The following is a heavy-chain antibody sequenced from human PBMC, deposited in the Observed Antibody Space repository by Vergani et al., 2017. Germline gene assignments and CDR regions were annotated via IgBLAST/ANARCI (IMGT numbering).Heavy chain of an antibody. D-gene: IGHD3-9*01. CDR2: ILCSGTA. CDR1: GASMRSVGYY. CDR3: ARGRYFDWLLPLDY. V-gene: IGHV4-61*02. Sequence: QAQLEESGPRLVKPSQTLSLTCTVSGASMRSVGYYWTWIRQSAGKRLEWIGDILCSGTAHYNPSFQGRVSMSVATSKNQFSLTLSSVNATDTAVYYCARGRYFDWLLPLDYWGQGTLVTVSS. J-gene: IGHJ4*02.